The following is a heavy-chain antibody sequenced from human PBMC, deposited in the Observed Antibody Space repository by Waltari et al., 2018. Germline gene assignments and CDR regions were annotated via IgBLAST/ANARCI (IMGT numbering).Heavy chain of an antibody. Sequence: QVQLQESGPGLVKPSETLSLTCTVSGGSISAYYWNWIRQPAGKRLEWIGRVYPSGSTDYNPSLKSRVTMSVDTSKNQFSLEVRSVTAADTAVYYCARMRSGPFDYWGQGTLVTVSS. V-gene: IGHV4-4*07. J-gene: IGHJ4*02. D-gene: IGHD2-15*01. CDR3: ARMRSGPFDY. CDR2: VYPSGST. CDR1: GGSISAYY.